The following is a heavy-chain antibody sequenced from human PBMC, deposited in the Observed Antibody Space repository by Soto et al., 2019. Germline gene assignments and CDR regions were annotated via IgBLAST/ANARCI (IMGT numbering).Heavy chain of an antibody. CDR2: INPNSGGT. Sequence: QVQLVQSGAEVKKPGASVKVSCKASGYTFTGYYMHWVRQAPGQGLEWMGWINPNSGGTNYAQKWQGWVTMTRDTSISTAYMELSRLRSDDTAVYYCATQRSEWELSFDYWGQGTLVTVSS. CDR3: ATQRSEWELSFDY. J-gene: IGHJ4*02. D-gene: IGHD1-26*01. V-gene: IGHV1-2*04. CDR1: GYTFTGYY.